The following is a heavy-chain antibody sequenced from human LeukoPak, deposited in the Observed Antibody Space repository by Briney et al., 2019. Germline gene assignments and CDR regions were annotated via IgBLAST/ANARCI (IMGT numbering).Heavy chain of an antibody. D-gene: IGHD6-13*01. CDR3: ARDGTIAAAGWFDP. J-gene: IGHJ5*02. CDR2: IYSGGST. CDR1: GFTVSSNY. Sequence: GGSLRLSCAASGFTVSSNYMSWVRQAPGKGLEWVSVIYSGGSTYYADSVKGRFTISRDNSKNTLYLQMNSLRAEDTAVYYCARDGTIAAAGWFDPWGQGTLVTVSS. V-gene: IGHV3-66*01.